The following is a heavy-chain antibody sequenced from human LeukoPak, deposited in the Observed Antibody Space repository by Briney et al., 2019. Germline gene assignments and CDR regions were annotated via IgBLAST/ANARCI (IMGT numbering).Heavy chain of an antibody. V-gene: IGHV4-34*01. CDR2: INHSGGT. J-gene: IGHJ5*02. CDR3: ARSYCSSTSCYIYWFDP. CDR1: GGSFSGYY. D-gene: IGHD2-2*02. Sequence: SETLSLTCAVYGGSFSGYYWSWIRQPPGKGLEWIGEINHSGGTNYNPSLKSRVTISVDTSKNQFSLKLSSVTAADTAVYYCARSYCSSTSCYIYWFDPWGQGTLVTVSS.